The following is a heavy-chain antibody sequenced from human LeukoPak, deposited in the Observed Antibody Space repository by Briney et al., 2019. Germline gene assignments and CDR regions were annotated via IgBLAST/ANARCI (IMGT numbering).Heavy chain of an antibody. CDR1: GYTLTELS. Sequence: ASVKVSCKVSGYTLTELSMHWVRQAPGKGLEWMGGFDPEDGEAIYAQKFQGRVTMTEDTSTDTAYMELSSLRSEDTAVYYCATAAGQWLGHDAFDIWGQGTMVTVSS. CDR3: ATAAGQWLGHDAFDI. J-gene: IGHJ3*02. D-gene: IGHD6-19*01. CDR2: FDPEDGEA. V-gene: IGHV1-24*01.